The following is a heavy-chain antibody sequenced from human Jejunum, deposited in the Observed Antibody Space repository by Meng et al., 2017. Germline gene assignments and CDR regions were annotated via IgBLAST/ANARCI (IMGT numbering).Heavy chain of an antibody. CDR1: GFSISSGNY. J-gene: IGHJ4*02. D-gene: IGHD1-1*01. V-gene: IGHV4-38-2*02. CDR3: TRDIGGGTQDY. CDR2: LYHSVST. Sequence: GSLRLFCTVSGFSISSGNYWGWIRQPPGKGLEWIGSLYHSVSTYYNPSLKSRLTISVDTSKNQFSLRLTSVTAADTALYYCTRDIGGGTQDYWGQGTLVTVSS.